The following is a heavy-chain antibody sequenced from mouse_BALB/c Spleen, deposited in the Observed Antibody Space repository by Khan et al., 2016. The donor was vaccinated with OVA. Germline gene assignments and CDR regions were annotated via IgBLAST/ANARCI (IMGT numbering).Heavy chain of an antibody. V-gene: IGHV3-2*02. J-gene: IGHJ2*01. Sequence: EVQLQESGPGLVKPSQSLSLTCTVTGYSIASDYAWNWIRQFPGNKLEWMGFISYSGNTNYNPSLKSRISITRDTSKNQFFRQLNSVTSADTSTYYCARVYGGDFDYWGQGTTLTVSS. CDR1: GYSIASDYA. D-gene: IGHD1-1*01. CDR2: ISYSGNT. CDR3: ARVYGGDFDY.